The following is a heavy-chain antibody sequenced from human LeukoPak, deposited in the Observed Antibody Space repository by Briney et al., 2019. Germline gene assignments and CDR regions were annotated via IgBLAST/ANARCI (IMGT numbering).Heavy chain of an antibody. CDR1: GFTVSDNY. V-gene: IGHV3-66*03. CDR3: ARDEQGNGSFDY. J-gene: IGHJ4*02. CDR2: IYSSGAT. Sequence: GGSLRLSCAVSGFTVSDNYMSWVRKAPGKGLEWVSIIYSSGATYYADSVKGRFTVSRDNSKNTLFLQMNSLRGEDTAVYYCARDEQGNGSFDYWGQGTLVTVSS. D-gene: IGHD1/OR15-1a*01.